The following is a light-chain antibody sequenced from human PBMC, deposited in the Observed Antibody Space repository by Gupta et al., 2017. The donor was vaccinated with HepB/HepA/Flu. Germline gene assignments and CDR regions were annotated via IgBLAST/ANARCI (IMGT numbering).Light chain of an antibody. CDR3: SSFTRSTSTLVL. V-gene: IGLV2-14*03. CDR2: DVP. Sequence: QSALTQPASVSGSPGQSITISCTGTSSDVGGYNSVSWYQQYPGKAPKLLIYDVPARPSGISTRFSASKSGNTASLTISGLQTEDEADYFCSSFTRSTSTLVLFGGGTKVTVL. CDR1: SSDVGGYNS. J-gene: IGLJ3*02.